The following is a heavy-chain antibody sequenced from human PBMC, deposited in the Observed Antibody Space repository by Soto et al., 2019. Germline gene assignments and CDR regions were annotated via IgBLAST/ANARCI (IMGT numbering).Heavy chain of an antibody. CDR1: GYTFTSYY. D-gene: IGHD2-15*01. Sequence: GASVKVSCKASGYTFTSYYMHWVRQAPGQGLEWMGIINPSGGSTSYAQKFQGRVTMTRDTSTSTVYMELSSLRSEDTAVYYCASFLVVVAATKTDVFDIGGQGTMVTVS. CDR3: ASFLVVVAATKTDVFDI. V-gene: IGHV1-46*03. CDR2: INPSGGST. J-gene: IGHJ3*02.